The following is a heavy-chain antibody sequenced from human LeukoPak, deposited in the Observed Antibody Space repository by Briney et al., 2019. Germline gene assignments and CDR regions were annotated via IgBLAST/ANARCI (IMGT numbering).Heavy chain of an antibody. D-gene: IGHD3-10*01. Sequence: PSETLSLTCTVSGGSISSFYWSWIRQPPGKGLEYIGYIYSSGSTNYNPSLKSRVTISLDTSKNQFSLKLKSVTATDTAVYFCARDPGNYFDYWGQGTLVTVSS. CDR1: GGSISSFY. CDR3: ARDPGNYFDY. CDR2: IYSSGST. V-gene: IGHV4-59*01. J-gene: IGHJ4*02.